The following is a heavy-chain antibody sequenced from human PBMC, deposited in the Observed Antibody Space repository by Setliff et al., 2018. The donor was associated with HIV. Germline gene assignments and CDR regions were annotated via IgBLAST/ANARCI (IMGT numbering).Heavy chain of an antibody. J-gene: IGHJ2*01. CDR1: GDSIGDYY. CDR2: VYASAYS. Sequence: SETLSLTCTVSGDSIGDYYWNWIRQPAGKGLEWIRRVYASAYSNSNPSLKSLVPMSVDTSQNQFSLKLRSVNAADTAVYYCARDWVTRSNYDGSGSPWYFGFWGRGILVTVS. D-gene: IGHD3-10*01. CDR3: ARDWVTRSNYDGSGSPWYFGF. V-gene: IGHV4-4*07.